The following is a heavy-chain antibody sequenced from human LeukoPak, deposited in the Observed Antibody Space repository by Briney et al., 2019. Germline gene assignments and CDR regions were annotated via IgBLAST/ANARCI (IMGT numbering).Heavy chain of an antibody. J-gene: IGHJ4*02. CDR1: GFTFSSYE. Sequence: GGSLRLSCAASGFTFSSYEMNWVRQAPGKGLEWVSYISSSGSTIYYADSVKGRFTISRDNAKNSLYLQMNSLRAEDTAVYYCAKSPLDLAEHNWGQGTLVTVSS. CDR2: ISSSGSTI. CDR3: AKSPLDLAEHN. V-gene: IGHV3-48*03. D-gene: IGHD6-13*01.